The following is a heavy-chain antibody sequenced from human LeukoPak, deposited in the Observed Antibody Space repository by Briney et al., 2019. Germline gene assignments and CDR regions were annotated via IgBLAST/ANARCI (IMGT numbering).Heavy chain of an antibody. D-gene: IGHD2-2*01. CDR3: ARTQGTTRGAVVVPAGFDY. V-gene: IGHV4-34*01. J-gene: IGHJ4*02. Sequence: SETLSLTCAVYGGSFSGYYWSWIRQPPGKGLEWIGEINHSGSTNYNPSLKSRVTISVDTSKNQFSLKLSSVTAADTAVYYCARTQGTTRGAVVVPAGFDYWGQGTLVTVSS. CDR1: GGSFSGYY. CDR2: INHSGST.